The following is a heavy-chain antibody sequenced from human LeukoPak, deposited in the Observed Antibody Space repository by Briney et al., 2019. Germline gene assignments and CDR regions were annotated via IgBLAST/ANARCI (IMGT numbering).Heavy chain of an antibody. J-gene: IGHJ3*02. CDR2: IYPGDSET. D-gene: IGHD2-21*02. CDR1: GYTFIRFW. V-gene: IGHV5-51*01. CDR3: ARHSIVVVTALAFDI. Sequence: GESLKISCKGSGYTFIRFWIGWVRQMPGKGLEWMGIIYPGDSETRYSPSFQGQVTISVDKSISTAYLQWSSLKASDTAVYYCARHSIVVVTALAFDIWGQGTMVTVSS.